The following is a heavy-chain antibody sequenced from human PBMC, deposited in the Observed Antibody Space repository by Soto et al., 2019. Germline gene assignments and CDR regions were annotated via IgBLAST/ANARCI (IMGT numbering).Heavy chain of an antibody. D-gene: IGHD3-22*01. Sequence: QVQLVESGGGVVQPGRSLRLSCAASEFTFSSYAMHWVRQAPGKGLEWVAVISYDGSNKYYADSVKGRFTISRDNSKNPLYLQMNSLRAEDTAVYYCARPWGVDSSSFAYWGQGTLVTVSS. V-gene: IGHV3-30-3*01. CDR1: EFTFSSYA. CDR3: ARPWGVDSSSFAY. J-gene: IGHJ4*02. CDR2: ISYDGSNK.